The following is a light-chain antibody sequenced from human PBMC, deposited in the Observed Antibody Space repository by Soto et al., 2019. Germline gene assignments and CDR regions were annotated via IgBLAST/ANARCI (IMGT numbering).Light chain of an antibody. V-gene: IGKV3-20*01. CDR3: HQYYSSRT. J-gene: IGKJ1*01. CDR1: QSVGSRW. Sequence: EIVLTQSPGTVSLSPGERATLSCRASQSVGSRWLAWYQQKPGQAPRVLIYGGSNRATGIPDRFSGSGSGAEFTLTISRREPEDFAVYYWHQYYSSRTFGQGTKVEMK. CDR2: GGS.